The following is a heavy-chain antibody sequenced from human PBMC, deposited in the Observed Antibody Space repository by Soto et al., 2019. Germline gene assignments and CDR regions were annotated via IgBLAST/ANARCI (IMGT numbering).Heavy chain of an antibody. CDR2: IWYDGSNK. J-gene: IGHJ4*02. D-gene: IGHD3-22*01. V-gene: IGHV3-33*01. CDR1: GFTFSSYG. Sequence: SLRLSCAASGFTFSSYGMHWVRQAPGKGLEWVAVIWYDGSNKYYADSVKGRFTISRDNSKNTLYLQMNSLRAEDTAVYYCARDWASMIVVDQTLFDYCGQGTLVTVSS. CDR3: ARDWASMIVVDQTLFDY.